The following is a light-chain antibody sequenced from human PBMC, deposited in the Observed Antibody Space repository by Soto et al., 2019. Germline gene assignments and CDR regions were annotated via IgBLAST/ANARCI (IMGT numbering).Light chain of an antibody. CDR1: QSVSSSY. CDR2: GAS. V-gene: IGKV3-20*01. CDR3: QQYGSSQT. J-gene: IGKJ1*01. Sequence: EIVLTQSPGTLSLSPGERATLSCRASQSVSSSYLACYQQKPGQAPRLLIYGASSRATGIPDRFSGSGSGTDFTLTISRLEPEDFAVYYCQQYGSSQTFGQGTKVDIK.